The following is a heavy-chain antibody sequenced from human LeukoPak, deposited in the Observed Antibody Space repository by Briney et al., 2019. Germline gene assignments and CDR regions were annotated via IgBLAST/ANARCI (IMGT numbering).Heavy chain of an antibody. V-gene: IGHV4-59*08. Sequence: SETLSLTCTVSGGSISRYYWSWIRQPPGKGLEWIGYIYYSGRTNYNPSLKSRVTISVDTSKNQFSLKLSSVTAADTAVYYCARQTHYGSGTYYFFDYWGQGTLVTVSS. CDR1: GGSISRYY. J-gene: IGHJ4*02. CDR3: ARQTHYGSGTYYFFDY. D-gene: IGHD3-10*01. CDR2: IYYSGRT.